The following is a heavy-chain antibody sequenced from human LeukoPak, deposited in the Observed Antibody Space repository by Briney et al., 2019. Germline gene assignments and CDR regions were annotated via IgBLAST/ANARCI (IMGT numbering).Heavy chain of an antibody. CDR3: AKDRRWQQENDFDY. Sequence: GGSLRLSCAASGFSFSSNAMSWVRQAPGKGLEWVSVISGSGGSTYYGDSVKGRFTMSRDNSKNMLYLQMNSLRAEDTAVYYCAKDRRWQQENDFDYWGQGTLVTVSS. D-gene: IGHD5-24*01. CDR1: GFSFSSNA. V-gene: IGHV3-23*01. CDR2: ISGSGGST. J-gene: IGHJ4*02.